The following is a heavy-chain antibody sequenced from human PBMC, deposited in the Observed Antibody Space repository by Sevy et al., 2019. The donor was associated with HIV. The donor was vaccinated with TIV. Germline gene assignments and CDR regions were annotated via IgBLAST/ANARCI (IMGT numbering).Heavy chain of an antibody. CDR2: ISRTTTK. Sequence: GGSLRLSCKVSGFTFSVYTMHWVRQAPGKGLEWVSSISRTTTKYYADSVRGRFTISRDNARNSLYLEMNSLRDDDTAVYYCAREAYYYDSRGENWFDPWGQGTLVTVSS. J-gene: IGHJ5*02. D-gene: IGHD3-22*01. V-gene: IGHV3-48*02. CDR3: AREAYYYDSRGENWFDP. CDR1: GFTFSVYT.